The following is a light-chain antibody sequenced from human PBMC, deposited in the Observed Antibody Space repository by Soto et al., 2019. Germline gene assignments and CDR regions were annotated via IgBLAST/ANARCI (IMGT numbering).Light chain of an antibody. J-gene: IGKJ2*01. CDR3: QQYDRPPYS. CDR2: GAS. CDR1: QSVSRNN. Sequence: EIVVTQSPGTLSLSPGERGTLSCRASQSVSRNNLAWYQQRPGQPPRLSIYGASSRAPGIPDRFSGSGSGTDFTLTISRLEPEDSAVYFCQQYDRPPYSFGQGTKLEIK. V-gene: IGKV3-20*01.